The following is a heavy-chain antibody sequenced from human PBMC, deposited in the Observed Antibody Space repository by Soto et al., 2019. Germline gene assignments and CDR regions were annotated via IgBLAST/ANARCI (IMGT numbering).Heavy chain of an antibody. J-gene: IGHJ5*02. CDR2: IYYSGST. V-gene: IGHV4-39*02. Sequence: SETLSLTCTVSGGSISSSSYYWGWIRQPPGKGLKWIGSIYYSGSTYYNPSLKSRVTISVDTSKNQFSLQLNSVTPEDTAVYYCARDSWMAAAGTVNWFDPWGQGTLVTVSS. D-gene: IGHD6-13*01. CDR3: ARDSWMAAAGTVNWFDP. CDR1: GGSISSSSYY.